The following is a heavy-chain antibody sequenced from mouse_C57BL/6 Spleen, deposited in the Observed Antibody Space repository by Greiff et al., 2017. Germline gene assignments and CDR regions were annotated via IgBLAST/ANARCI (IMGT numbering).Heavy chain of an antibody. CDR1: GFTFSDYY. J-gene: IGHJ2*01. V-gene: IGHV5-16*01. D-gene: IGHD1-1*01. CDR3: ARGGYYYGSSYEGFDY. Sequence: EVQRVESEGGLVQPGSSMKLSCTASGFTFSDYYMAWVRQVPEKGLEWVANINYDGSSTYYLDSLKSRFIISRDNAKNILYLQMSSLKSEDTATYYCARGGYYYGSSYEGFDYWGQGTTLTVSS. CDR2: INYDGSST.